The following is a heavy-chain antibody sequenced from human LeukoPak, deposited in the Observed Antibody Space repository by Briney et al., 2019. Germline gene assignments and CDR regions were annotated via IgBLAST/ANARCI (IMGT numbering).Heavy chain of an antibody. CDR2: ISGSGGST. V-gene: IGHV3-23*01. Sequence: AGGSLRLSCAASGFTFNNYAMNWVRQAPGKGLEWVSAISGSGGSTYYADSVKGRFTISRDNSKNTLYLQMNSLRAEDTAVYYCAKDGDSITIFGVVIKVPMDYWGQGTLVTVSS. J-gene: IGHJ4*02. CDR1: GFTFNNYA. CDR3: AKDGDSITIFGVVIKVPMDY. D-gene: IGHD3-3*01.